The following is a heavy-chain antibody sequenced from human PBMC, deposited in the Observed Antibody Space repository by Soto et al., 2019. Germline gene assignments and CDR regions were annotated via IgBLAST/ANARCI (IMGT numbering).Heavy chain of an antibody. D-gene: IGHD3-3*01. CDR1: GFTFSSYA. J-gene: IGHJ6*03. CDR3: ARQLPYYDFWSGYYSREGGPTPYYMDV. Sequence: GGSLRLSCAASGFTFSSYAMSWVRQAPGKGLEWVSAISGSGGSTYYADSVKGRFTISRDNSKNTLYLQMNSLRAEDTAVYYCARQLPYYDFWSGYYSREGGPTPYYMDVWGKGTTVTVSS. CDR2: ISGSGGST. V-gene: IGHV3-23*01.